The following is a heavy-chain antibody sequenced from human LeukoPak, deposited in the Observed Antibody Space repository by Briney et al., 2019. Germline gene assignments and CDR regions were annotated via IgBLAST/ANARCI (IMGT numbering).Heavy chain of an antibody. Sequence: GGSLRLSCAASGFAFSSYTMHWVRQAPGKGLEWVSVISWNSGSIGYADSVKGRFTISRDNAKNSLYLQMNSLRAEDTALYYCAKDSEFSIAAAGSHGAFDIWGQGTMVTVSS. J-gene: IGHJ3*02. CDR3: AKDSEFSIAAAGSHGAFDI. D-gene: IGHD6-13*01. CDR1: GFAFSSYT. V-gene: IGHV3-9*01. CDR2: ISWNSGSI.